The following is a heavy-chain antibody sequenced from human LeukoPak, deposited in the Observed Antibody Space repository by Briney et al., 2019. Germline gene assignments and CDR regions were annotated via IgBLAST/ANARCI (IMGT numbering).Heavy chain of an antibody. Sequence: ASVKVSCKASGYTFTSYYMHWVRQAPGQGLEWMGIINPSGGSTSYSQKFQGRVTMTRDTSTSTVYMELSSLRSEDTAVYYCARDKTPRAGWVRDACDIWGQGTMVTVSS. CDR2: INPSGGST. CDR3: ARDKTPRAGWVRDACDI. CDR1: GYTFTSYY. D-gene: IGHD6-13*01. J-gene: IGHJ3*02. V-gene: IGHV1-46*01.